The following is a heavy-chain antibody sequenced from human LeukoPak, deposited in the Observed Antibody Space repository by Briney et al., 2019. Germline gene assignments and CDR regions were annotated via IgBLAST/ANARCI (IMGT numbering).Heavy chain of an antibody. CDR3: AREKYSSGWTSFDY. J-gene: IGHJ4*02. Sequence: GASVKVSCKASGGTFSSYAISWVRQAPGQGLEWMGRIIPIFGTANYAQKFQGRVTITTDESTSTAYMELSSLRSEDTAVYYCAREKYSSGWTSFDYWGQGTLVTVSS. CDR1: GGTFSSYA. CDR2: IIPIFGTA. D-gene: IGHD6-19*01. V-gene: IGHV1-69*05.